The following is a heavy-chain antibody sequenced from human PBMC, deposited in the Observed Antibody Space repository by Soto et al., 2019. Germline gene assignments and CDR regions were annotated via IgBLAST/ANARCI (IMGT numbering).Heavy chain of an antibody. Sequence: PGGSLRLSCAASGFTFSSYAMSWVRQAPGKGLEWVSAISGSGGSTYYADSVKGRFTISRDNSKNTLYLQMNSLRAKDTAVYYCAKAHTYYYDTLEIGFDPWGQGTLVTVSS. J-gene: IGHJ5*02. CDR3: AKAHTYYYDTLEIGFDP. D-gene: IGHD3-22*01. V-gene: IGHV3-23*01. CDR1: GFTFSSYA. CDR2: ISGSGGST.